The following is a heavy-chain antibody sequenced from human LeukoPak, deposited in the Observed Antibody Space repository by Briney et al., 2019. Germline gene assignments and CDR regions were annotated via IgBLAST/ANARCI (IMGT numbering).Heavy chain of an antibody. CDR1: GGSSSGSY. J-gene: IGHJ5*02. D-gene: IGHD1-26*01. V-gene: IGHV4-4*09. Sequence: SETLSLTCTVSGGSSSGSYWSWIRQPPGQGLEWIAYIHSSGYTNYNPSLKSRVTISVDTSNNQFSLKVTSVTAADTAMYYCPKRQGATSGSYDYFDPWGQGALVTVSS. CDR3: PKRQGATSGSYDYFDP. CDR2: IHSSGYT.